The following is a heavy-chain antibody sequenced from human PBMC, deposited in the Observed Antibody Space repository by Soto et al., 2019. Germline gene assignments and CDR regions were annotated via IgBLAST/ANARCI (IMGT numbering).Heavy chain of an antibody. V-gene: IGHV1-2*02. CDR1: GYTFTGYY. Sequence: ASVKVSCKPSGYTFTGYYIHWVRQAPGQGLEWMGWINPNSGATNYALKFQGRVTMTRDTSISAAYMELNSLTSDDTAVYYCARSRLTDYSIDYWGQGTLVTVSS. CDR2: INPNSGAT. J-gene: IGHJ4*02. CDR3: ARSRLTDYSIDY. D-gene: IGHD4-4*01.